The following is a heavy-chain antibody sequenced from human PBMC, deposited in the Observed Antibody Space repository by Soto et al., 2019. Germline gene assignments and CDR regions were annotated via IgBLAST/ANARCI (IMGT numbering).Heavy chain of an antibody. CDR2: IYSSGRT. CDR3: ARERTYQLSGDDALDI. Sequence: QVQLQESGPGLVRPSETLSLTCTVSGGSISNYNWNWIRQSAGKGLEWIGRIYSSGRTNYNPSLKRRLTMSVDTSKNQISLRLSSVTAADTAMYYCARERTYQLSGDDALDIWGLGTMVTVSS. V-gene: IGHV4-4*07. CDR1: GGSISNYN. D-gene: IGHD2-2*01. J-gene: IGHJ3*02.